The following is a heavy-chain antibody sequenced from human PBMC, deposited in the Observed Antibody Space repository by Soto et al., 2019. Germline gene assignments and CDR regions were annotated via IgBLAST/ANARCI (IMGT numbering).Heavy chain of an antibody. J-gene: IGHJ6*02. CDR1: GFTFSSYG. Sequence: GGSLRLSCAAFGFTFSSYGMHWVRQAPGKGLEWVAVIWYDGSNKYYADSVKGRFTISRDNSKNTLYLQMNSLRAEDTAVYYCASDIGYYYYGMDVWGQGTTVTVSS. CDR2: IWYDGSNK. V-gene: IGHV3-33*01. CDR3: ASDIGYYYYGMDV. D-gene: IGHD1-26*01.